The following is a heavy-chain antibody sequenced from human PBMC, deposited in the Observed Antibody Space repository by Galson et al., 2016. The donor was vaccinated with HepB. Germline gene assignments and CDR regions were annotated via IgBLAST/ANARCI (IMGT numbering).Heavy chain of an antibody. D-gene: IGHD2-2*01. Sequence: SCKASGYTFTNYFVHWVRQAPGQGLEWMGWINPNSGGTNYAQNFQGRVTVTRDTSISTAYMALNRLTSDDTAIYYCATSIVVIPAAYYYGMDVWGQGTTVTVSS. CDR2: INPNSGGT. J-gene: IGHJ6*02. CDR3: ATSIVVIPAAYYYGMDV. CDR1: GYTFTNYF. V-gene: IGHV1-2*02.